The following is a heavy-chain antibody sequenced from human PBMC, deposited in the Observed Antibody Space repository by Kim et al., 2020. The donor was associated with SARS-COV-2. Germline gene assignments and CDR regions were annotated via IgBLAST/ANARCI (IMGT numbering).Heavy chain of an antibody. CDR1: GGSISSYY. Sequence: SETLSLTCTVSGGSISSYYWSWIRQPPGKGLEWIGYIYYSGSTNYNPSLKSRVTISVDTSKNQFSLKLSSLTATDTAVYYCARRSLGYCSGGSCQQAFDIWGQGTMVTVSS. D-gene: IGHD2-15*01. CDR2: IYYSGST. J-gene: IGHJ3*02. CDR3: ARRSLGYCSGGSCQQAFDI. V-gene: IGHV4-59*08.